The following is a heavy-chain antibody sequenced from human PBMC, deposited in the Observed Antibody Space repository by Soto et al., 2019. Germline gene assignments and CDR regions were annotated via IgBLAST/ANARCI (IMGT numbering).Heavy chain of an antibody. CDR3: ATLEGASGNYDH. CDR1: GFTFSSYA. V-gene: IGHV3-23*01. J-gene: IGHJ4*02. D-gene: IGHD1-1*01. CDR2: VSGSGNST. Sequence: GGSLRLSCAASGFTFSSYAMGWVRQAPGKGLEWVSLVSGSGNSTYNADSVKGRFTISKDNSKNTLYLQMNSLRAEDTAIYYCATLEGASGNYDHWGQGTLVTVSS.